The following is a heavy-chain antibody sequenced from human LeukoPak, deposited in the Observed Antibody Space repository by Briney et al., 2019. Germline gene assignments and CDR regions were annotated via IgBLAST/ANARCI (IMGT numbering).Heavy chain of an antibody. V-gene: IGHV1-58*02. CDR2: IVVGSGNT. CDR3: AAAYYYDSSGYQGVDP. CDR1: GFTFTSSA. J-gene: IGHJ5*02. Sequence: GTSVKVSCKASGFTFTSSAMQWVRQARGQRLEWIGLIVVGSGNTNYAQKFQERVTITRDMSTSTAYMELSSLRSEDTAVYYCAAAYYYDSSGYQGVDPWGQGTLVTVSS. D-gene: IGHD3-22*01.